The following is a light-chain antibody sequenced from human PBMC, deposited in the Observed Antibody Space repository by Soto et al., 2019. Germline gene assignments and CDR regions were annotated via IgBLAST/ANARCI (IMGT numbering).Light chain of an antibody. CDR3: AAWDDSLDAYV. CDR2: SNN. Sequence: QCVLTQPPSASGAPGQRGTISCSGSSSNIGSNPVNWYQQLPGTTPKLLIYSNNQRPSGVPDRFSGSKSGTSASLAISGLQSGVEADYYCAAWDDSLDAYVFGTGTKVTVL. CDR1: SSNIGSNP. V-gene: IGLV1-44*01. J-gene: IGLJ1*01.